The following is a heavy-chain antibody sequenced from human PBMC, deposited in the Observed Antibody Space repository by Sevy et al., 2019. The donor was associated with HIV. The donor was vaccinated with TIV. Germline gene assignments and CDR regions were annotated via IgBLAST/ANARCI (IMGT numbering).Heavy chain of an antibody. J-gene: IGHJ4*02. D-gene: IGHD3-22*01. CDR3: ATTKDYYDSSGVPFDY. CDR2: FDPEDGET. CDR1: GKTLSDLS. V-gene: IGHV1-24*01. Sequence: ASVKVSCKVSGKTLSDLSMHWVRQAPGKGLEWMGSFDPEDGETLYAQNFRARATMTEDTSTDTAYMELSSLRSEDTAVYYCATTKDYYDSSGVPFDYWGQGSLVTVSS.